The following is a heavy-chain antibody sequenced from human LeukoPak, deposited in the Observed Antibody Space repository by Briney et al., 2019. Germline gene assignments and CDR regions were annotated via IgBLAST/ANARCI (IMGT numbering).Heavy chain of an antibody. CDR3: ATLAAAANWFDP. CDR2: ISAYNGNT. D-gene: IGHD6-13*01. V-gene: IGHV1-18*01. CDR1: GYTFTSYG. J-gene: IGHJ5*02. Sequence: ASVKVSCKASGYTFTSYGISWVRQAPGQGLEWMGWISAYNGNTNYAQKFQGRVTMTEDTSTDTAYMELSSLRSEDTAVYYCATLAAAANWFDPWGQGTLVTVSS.